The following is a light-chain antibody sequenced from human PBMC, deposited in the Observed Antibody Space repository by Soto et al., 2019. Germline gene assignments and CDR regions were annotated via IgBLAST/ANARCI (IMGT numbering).Light chain of an antibody. Sequence: ETVLTQSPATLSVSPGARATLSCRASRSVSRDLAWYQQKPGQAPRLLTYGASSRASGIPDRFSGSGSGTDFTLTISRLEPEDFAVYYCQNYGSSSLTFGGGTKVDIK. V-gene: IGKV3-20*01. CDR2: GAS. CDR3: QNYGSSSLT. J-gene: IGKJ4*01. CDR1: RSVSRD.